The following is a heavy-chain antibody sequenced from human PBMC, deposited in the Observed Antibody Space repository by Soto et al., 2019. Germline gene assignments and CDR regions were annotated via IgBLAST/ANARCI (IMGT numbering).Heavy chain of an antibody. D-gene: IGHD5-12*01. J-gene: IGHJ4*02. CDR3: ATYARGYSKGFDY. V-gene: IGHV3-11*01. Sequence: GGSLRLSCAASGFSFNDYYMSWIRQAPGKGLEWISYISNRGGDIYYADSVKGRFTISRDNAKSSLYLQMNSLRAEDTAVYYCATYARGYSKGFDYWGQGTLVTVSS. CDR1: GFSFNDYY. CDR2: ISNRGGDI.